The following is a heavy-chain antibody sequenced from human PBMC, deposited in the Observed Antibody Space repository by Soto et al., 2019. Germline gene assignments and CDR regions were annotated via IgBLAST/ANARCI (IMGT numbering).Heavy chain of an antibody. D-gene: IGHD6-19*01. Sequence: QITLKESGPTLVKPTQTLTLTCTFSGFSLSTSGVGVGWIRQPPGKALEWLALIYWDDDKRYSPSLKSRLTITEDTPKNQVVRTMTNMDPVDTATYYCVRPYSSGWYYRYWGQGTLVTVSS. CDR3: VRPYSSGWYYRY. CDR2: IYWDDDK. V-gene: IGHV2-5*02. J-gene: IGHJ4*02. CDR1: GFSLSTSGVG.